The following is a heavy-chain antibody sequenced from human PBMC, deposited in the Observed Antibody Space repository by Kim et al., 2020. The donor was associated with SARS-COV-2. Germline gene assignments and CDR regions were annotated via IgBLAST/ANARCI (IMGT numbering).Heavy chain of an antibody. Sequence: ASVKVSCKASGYTFTSYAMNWVRQAPGQGLEWMGWINTNTGNPTYAQGFTGRFVFSLDTSVSTAYLQISSLKAEDTAVYYCARVPHLIMVRGVTPLGYWGQGTLVTVSS. CDR2: INTNTGNP. V-gene: IGHV7-4-1*02. CDR1: GYTFTSYA. D-gene: IGHD3-10*01. J-gene: IGHJ4*02. CDR3: ARVPHLIMVRGVTPLGY.